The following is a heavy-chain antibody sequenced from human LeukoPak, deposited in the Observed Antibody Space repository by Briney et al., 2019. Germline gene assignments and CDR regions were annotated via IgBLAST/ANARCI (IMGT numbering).Heavy chain of an antibody. CDR2: ISAYNGNT. V-gene: IGHV1-18*01. Sequence: ASVNVSCKASGYTFTSYGISWVRQAPGQGLEWMGWISAYNGNTNYAQKLQGRVTMTTDTSTSTAYMELRSLRSDDTAVYYCARVERNYGDYARPTDYWGQGTLVTVSS. D-gene: IGHD4-17*01. J-gene: IGHJ4*02. CDR3: ARVERNYGDYARPTDY. CDR1: GYTFTSYG.